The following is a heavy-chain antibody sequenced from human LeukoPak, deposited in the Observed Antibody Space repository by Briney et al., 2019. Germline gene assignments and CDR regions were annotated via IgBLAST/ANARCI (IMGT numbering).Heavy chain of an antibody. CDR2: ISAYNGNA. CDR1: AYTFSLSG. V-gene: IGHV1-18*01. Sequence: ASVSVSFTSSAYTFSLSGISRVRRAPGHGDGGMGGISAYNGNAKYAQTLQGRGPLTTDTSTSTAYMELRRLASDDAALYYGARTGGSYNWRENWFDPWGQGTLVTVSS. J-gene: IGHJ5*02. CDR3: ARTGGSYNWRENWFDP. D-gene: IGHD1-20*01.